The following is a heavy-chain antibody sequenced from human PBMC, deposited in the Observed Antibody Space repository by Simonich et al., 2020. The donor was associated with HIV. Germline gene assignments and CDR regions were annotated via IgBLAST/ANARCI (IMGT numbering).Heavy chain of an antibody. D-gene: IGHD3-10*01. CDR1: GGSFSGYF. Sequence: QVHLQQWGAGLLKPSETLSLTCAVYGGSFSGYFWSWIRQPPGKGLEWIGENSHSGNTAYNPSLKSRVTRSVDTSKNQFSLKLSSVTAADTAMYYCARRPPITGRGFDIWGQGTMVTVSS. CDR2: NSHSGNT. V-gene: IGHV4-34*01. J-gene: IGHJ3*02. CDR3: ARRPPITGRGFDI.